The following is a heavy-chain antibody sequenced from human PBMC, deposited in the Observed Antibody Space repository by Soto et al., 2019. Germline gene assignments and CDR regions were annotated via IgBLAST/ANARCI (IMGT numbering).Heavy chain of an antibody. CDR3: ARQYSSSLPNFDY. Sequence: SETLSLTCAVSGGSISSSNWWSWVRQPPGKGLEWIGEIYHSGSTNYNPSLKSRVTISVDKSKNQFSLKLSSVTAADTAVYYCARQYSSSLPNFDYWGQGTLVTVYS. CDR2: IYHSGST. D-gene: IGHD6-6*01. J-gene: IGHJ4*02. CDR1: GGSISSSNW. V-gene: IGHV4-4*02.